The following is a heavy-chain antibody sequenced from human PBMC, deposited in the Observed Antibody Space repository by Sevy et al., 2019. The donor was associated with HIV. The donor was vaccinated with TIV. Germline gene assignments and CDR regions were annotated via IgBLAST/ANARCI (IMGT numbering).Heavy chain of an antibody. CDR1: GFTFSSYA. CDR3: ARDVGDFWTRLDY. CDR2: MSYDGSNK. J-gene: IGHJ4*02. V-gene: IGHV3-30*04. D-gene: IGHD3-3*01. Sequence: GGSLRLSCAASGFTFSSYAMHWVRHAPGKGLEWVAVMSYDGSNKYYADSVKGRFTISGDNSKNTLYLQMNSLRGEDTAVYYCARDVGDFWTRLDYWGQGTLVTVSS.